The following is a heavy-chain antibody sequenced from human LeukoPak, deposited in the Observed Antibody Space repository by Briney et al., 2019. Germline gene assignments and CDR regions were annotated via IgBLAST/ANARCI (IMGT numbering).Heavy chain of an antibody. J-gene: IGHJ6*02. CDR2: IIPILGIV. Sequence: ASVKVSCKASGGTFSSYAISWVRQAPGQGLEWMGRIIPILGIVNYAQKFQGRVTITADKSTSTAYMELSSLRSEDTAVYYCAGQRYSSSNAYYYYGMDVWGQGTTVTVSS. CDR1: GGTFSSYA. CDR3: AGQRYSSSNAYYYYGMDV. V-gene: IGHV1-69*04. D-gene: IGHD6-13*01.